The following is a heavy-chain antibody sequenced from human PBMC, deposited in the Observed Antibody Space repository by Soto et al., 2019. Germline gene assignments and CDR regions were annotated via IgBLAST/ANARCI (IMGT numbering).Heavy chain of an antibody. V-gene: IGHV4-31*03. CDR3: ARGSYCSGGNCYGGVDY. J-gene: IGHJ4*02. CDR2: IYYSGST. Sequence: SETLSLTCTVSGGSISSGGYYWSWIRQHPGKGLEWIGYIYYSGSTYYNPSLKSRVTISVDTPKNQFSLKLSSVTAADTAVYYCARGSYCSGGNCYGGVDYWGQGTLVTVSS. D-gene: IGHD2-15*01. CDR1: GGSISSGGYY.